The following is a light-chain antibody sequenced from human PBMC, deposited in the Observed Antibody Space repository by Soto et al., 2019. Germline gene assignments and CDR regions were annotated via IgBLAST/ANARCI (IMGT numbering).Light chain of an antibody. V-gene: IGKV3-20*01. CDR1: QNVSSSY. Sequence: EIVLTQSPGTLSLSQGERATLSCRASQNVSSSYLACYQQKTGQAPRLLIYGASSRATGIPDRFSGSGSGTDFTLTISRLEPEDFEVYYCQRYGSSPLTFGGGTKVEI. CDR2: GAS. J-gene: IGKJ4*01. CDR3: QRYGSSPLT.